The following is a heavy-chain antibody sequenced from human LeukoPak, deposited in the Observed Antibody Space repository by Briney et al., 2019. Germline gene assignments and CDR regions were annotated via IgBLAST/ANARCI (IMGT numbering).Heavy chain of an antibody. J-gene: IGHJ3*02. CDR3: ARRGYCSSTSCHDAFDI. CDR2: IYPGDSDT. Sequence: GESLKISCKGSGYSFTSYWIGWVRQMPGKGLEWMGIIYPGDSDTRYSPSFQGQITISADKSISTAYLQWSSLKASDTAMYYCARRGYCSSTSCHDAFDIWGQGTMVTVSS. CDR1: GYSFTSYW. D-gene: IGHD2-2*01. V-gene: IGHV5-51*01.